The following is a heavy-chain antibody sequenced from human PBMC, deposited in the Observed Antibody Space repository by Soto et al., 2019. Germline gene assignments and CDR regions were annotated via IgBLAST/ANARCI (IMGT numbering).Heavy chain of an antibody. CDR1: GYTFTSYD. Sequence: QVQLVQSGAEVKKPGASVKVSCKASGYTFTSYDINWVRQATGQGLEWMGWMNPNSGNTGYAKKVQGRVTMTRNTSISTAYLELSSLRSEDTAVYYCAREQIGDLLRSHYYYYMDVWGKGTTVTVSS. D-gene: IGHD3-10*01. CDR3: AREQIGDLLRSHYYYYMDV. V-gene: IGHV1-8*01. CDR2: MNPNSGNT. J-gene: IGHJ6*03.